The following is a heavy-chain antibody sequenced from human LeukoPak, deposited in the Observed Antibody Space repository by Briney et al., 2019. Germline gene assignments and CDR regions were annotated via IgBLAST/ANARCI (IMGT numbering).Heavy chain of an antibody. Sequence: SVKVSCKASGGTFSSYAISWVRQAPGQGLEWMGGIIPIFGTANYAQKFQGRVTITADESTSTAYMELSSLRSEDTAVYYCARGRVVVPDQDYYYYYYMDVWGKGTTVTVSS. D-gene: IGHD2-2*01. V-gene: IGHV1-69*13. CDR1: GGTFSSYA. CDR3: ARGRVVVPDQDYYYYYYMDV. J-gene: IGHJ6*03. CDR2: IIPIFGTA.